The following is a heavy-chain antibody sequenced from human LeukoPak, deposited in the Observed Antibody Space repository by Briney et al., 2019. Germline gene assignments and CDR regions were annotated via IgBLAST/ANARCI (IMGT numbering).Heavy chain of an antibody. J-gene: IGHJ6*03. CDR1: GYTFSTYD. V-gene: IGHV1-8*01. CDR3: AKGAYYFQYYMDV. CDR2: MNPKSGNT. Sequence: GASVKVSCKASGYTFSTYDIHWVRQAAGQGLEWMGWMNPKSGNTGYAQKFQGRVTMTRNASISTAYMELSSLRSDDTAVYYCAKGAYYFQYYMDVWGKGTTVT.